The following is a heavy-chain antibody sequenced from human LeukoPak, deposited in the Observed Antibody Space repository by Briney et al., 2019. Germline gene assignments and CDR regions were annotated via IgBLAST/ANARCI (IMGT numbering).Heavy chain of an antibody. V-gene: IGHV6-1*01. CDR1: GDSVSSNSAA. CDR2: TYYRSKWYN. CDR3: AREPIAVAGPFDY. Sequence: SQTLSLTCAISGDSVSSNSAAWNWIRQSPSGGLEWLGRTYYRSKWYNDYAVSVKSRITINPDTSKNQFSLQLNSVTPEDTAVYYCAREPIAVAGPFDYWGQGTLVTVSS. D-gene: IGHD6-19*01. J-gene: IGHJ4*02.